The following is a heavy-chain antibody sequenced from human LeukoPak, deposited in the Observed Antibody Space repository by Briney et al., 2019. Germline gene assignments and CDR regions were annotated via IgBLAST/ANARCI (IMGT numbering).Heavy chain of an antibody. D-gene: IGHD6-6*01. CDR1: GFSFSGHW. Sequence: GGSLRLSCTASGFSFSGHWMHWARQLPGKGLVWVSRISPTGSTTSYADSAKGRFTVSRDDAKNTLYLQVNNLRAEDTAVYYCARGPNSNWSGLDFWGQGTLLTVSS. CDR3: ARGPNSNWSGLDF. CDR2: ISPTGSTT. J-gene: IGHJ4*02. V-gene: IGHV3-74*01.